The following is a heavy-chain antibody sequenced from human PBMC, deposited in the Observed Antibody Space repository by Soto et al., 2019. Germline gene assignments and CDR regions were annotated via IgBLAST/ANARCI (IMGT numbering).Heavy chain of an antibody. Sequence: GASVKVSCKAPGYTFTSYDINWVRHATGQGLEWMGWANPNSGNTGYAQKFQGRVSMTRNTPTSTAYMELTSRTSEDTAVYYCARGERDCSSASCYDDWGQGAQVT. CDR1: GYTFTSYD. J-gene: IGHJ4*02. D-gene: IGHD2-2*01. CDR2: ANPNSGNT. V-gene: IGHV1-8*01. CDR3: ARGERDCSSASCYDD.